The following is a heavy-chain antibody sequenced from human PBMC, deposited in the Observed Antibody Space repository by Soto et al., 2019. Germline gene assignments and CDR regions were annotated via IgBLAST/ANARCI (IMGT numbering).Heavy chain of an antibody. Sequence: EVQLVESGGGLVQPGGSLRLSCAASGFTVSSNYMIWFRQAPGKGLEWVSVIYSGGSTYYADSVKGRFTISRDNSKNTLYLQMTSLRAEDTAVYYCARDNYGPEYFQHWGQGTLVTVSS. D-gene: IGHD4-17*01. J-gene: IGHJ1*01. CDR3: ARDNYGPEYFQH. CDR2: IYSGGST. CDR1: GFTVSSNY. V-gene: IGHV3-66*01.